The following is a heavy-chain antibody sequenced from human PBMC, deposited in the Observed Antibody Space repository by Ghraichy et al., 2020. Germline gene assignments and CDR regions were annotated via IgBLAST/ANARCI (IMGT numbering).Heavy chain of an antibody. CDR3: TTDLRYLPVDGNIRDLFP. V-gene: IGHV3-15*01. CDR2: IKSKSAGETT. Sequence: LSLTCAASGFSFSDVWMTWVRQAPGMGLECVGRIKSKSAGETTEYTAPAEGRFTVSRDDSKNTVYLQMNSLKTEDTAVYYCTTDLRYLPVDGNIRDLFPWGQGTRVTVSS. CDR1: GFSFSDVW. D-gene: IGHD5-24*01. J-gene: IGHJ4*02.